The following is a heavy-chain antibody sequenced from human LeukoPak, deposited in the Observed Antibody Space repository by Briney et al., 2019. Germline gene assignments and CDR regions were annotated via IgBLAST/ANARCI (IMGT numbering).Heavy chain of an antibody. CDR3: ARSPGYQLLSWFDP. Sequence: SETLSLTCTVSNYSISSGYYWGWIRQPPGKGLEWIGTIHHSGSTYYNPSLKSRVTISIDTSKNQFSLKVNSVTAADTAGYYCARSPGYQLLSWFDPWGQGTLVTVSS. CDR1: NYSISSGYY. D-gene: IGHD2-2*01. J-gene: IGHJ5*02. V-gene: IGHV4-38-2*02. CDR2: IHHSGST.